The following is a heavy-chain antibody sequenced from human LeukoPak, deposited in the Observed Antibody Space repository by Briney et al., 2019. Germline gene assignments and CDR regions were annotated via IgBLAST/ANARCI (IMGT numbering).Heavy chain of an antibody. V-gene: IGHV1-18*01. CDR3: ARDFWNLYEINDSNRDFDN. CDR1: GYTFSNYG. CDR2: IAGDR. J-gene: IGHJ4*02. Sequence: GASVKVSCKASGYTFSNYGISWVRQAPGQGLEWMAWIAGDRIYAPQFQGRLIISTDPSTSTAYMELRSLRSDDTAVYYCARDFWNLYEINDSNRDFDNWGQGTLLTVSS. D-gene: IGHD7-27*01.